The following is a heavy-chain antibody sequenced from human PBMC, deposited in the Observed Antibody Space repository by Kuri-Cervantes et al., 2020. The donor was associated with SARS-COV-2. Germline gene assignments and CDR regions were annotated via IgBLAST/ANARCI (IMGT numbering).Heavy chain of an antibody. CDR3: ARALLRSLTNDAFDT. CDR1: GYTFTGYY. V-gene: IGHV1-2*02. J-gene: IGHJ3*02. CDR2: INPNSGGT. Sequence: ASVKVSCKASGYTFTGYYMHWVRQAPGQGLEWMGWINPNSGGTNYAQKFQGRVTMTRDTSISTAYMELSRLRSDDTAVYYCARALLRSLTNDAFDTWGQGTMVTVSS.